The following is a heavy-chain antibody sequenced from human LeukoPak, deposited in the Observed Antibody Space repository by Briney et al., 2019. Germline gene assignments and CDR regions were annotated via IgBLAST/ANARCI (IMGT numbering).Heavy chain of an antibody. CDR2: IDPTSGKT. D-gene: IGHD3-22*01. CDR1: GYTLTTYY. J-gene: IGHJ3*02. V-gene: IGHV1-2*02. Sequence: ASVKVSCKASGYTLTTYYIHWVRQAPGQGLEWMGVIDPTSGKTNYAQKFQGRVTMTRDTSISTAYMELSRLRSDDTAVYYCARDYDSNAFDIWGQGTMVTVSS. CDR3: ARDYDSNAFDI.